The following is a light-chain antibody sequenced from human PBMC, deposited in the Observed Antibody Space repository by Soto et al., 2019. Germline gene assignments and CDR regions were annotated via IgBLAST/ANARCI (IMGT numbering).Light chain of an antibody. CDR1: SSDVGSYNR. CDR2: DVS. CDR3: SSYAGSSNV. J-gene: IGLJ1*01. Sequence: QSVLTQPRSVSGSPGQSVTISCTGTSSDVGSYNRVSWYQQHPGKAPKVMIYDVSQRPSGVPDRFSGSKSGNTASLTISGLQAEDEADYYCSSYAGSSNVFGTGTKVTVL. V-gene: IGLV2-11*01.